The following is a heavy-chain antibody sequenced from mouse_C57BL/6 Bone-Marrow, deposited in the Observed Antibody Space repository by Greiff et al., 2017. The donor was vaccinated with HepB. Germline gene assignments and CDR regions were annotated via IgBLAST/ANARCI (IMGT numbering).Heavy chain of an antibody. CDR3: TKTPYYYCSSYAMDY. J-gene: IGHJ4*01. D-gene: IGHD1-1*01. Sequence: EVQLQQSGTVLARPGASVKMSCKTSGYTFTSYWMHWVTQRPGQGLEWIGAIYPGNSDTSYNQKFKGKATLTAVTSASTAYMELSSLTNEDSAVYYCTKTPYYYCSSYAMDYWGQGTSVTVSS. CDR2: IYPGNSDT. CDR1: GYTFTSYW. V-gene: IGHV1-5*01.